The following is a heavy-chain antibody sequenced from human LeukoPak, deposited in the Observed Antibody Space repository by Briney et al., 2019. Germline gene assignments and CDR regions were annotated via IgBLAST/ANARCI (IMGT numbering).Heavy chain of an antibody. V-gene: IGHV4-34*01. Sequence: SETLSLTCAVYGGSFSGYYWSWIRQPPGKGLEWIGEINHSGSTNYNPSLKSRVTISVDTSKNQFSLKLSSVTAADTAVYYCARTMITIFGVAPLDYWGQGTLVTVSS. D-gene: IGHD3-3*01. CDR2: INHSGST. CDR1: GGSFSGYY. J-gene: IGHJ4*02. CDR3: ARTMITIFGVAPLDY.